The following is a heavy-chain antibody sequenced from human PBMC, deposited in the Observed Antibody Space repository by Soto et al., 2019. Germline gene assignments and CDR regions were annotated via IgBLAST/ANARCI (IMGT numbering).Heavy chain of an antibody. J-gene: IGHJ3*02. CDR3: ASRDYNEALDI. CDR1: GASISSYY. Sequence: QVQLQESGPGLVKPSETLSLTCTVSGASISSYYWSGIRQPPGKGLEWSGYIFYSGNTNYNPSLQSRVTISVDTSKNQFSLKLNSVTAADTAVYYCASRDYNEALDICGQGTVVTVSS. D-gene: IGHD4-4*01. V-gene: IGHV4-59*01. CDR2: IFYSGNT.